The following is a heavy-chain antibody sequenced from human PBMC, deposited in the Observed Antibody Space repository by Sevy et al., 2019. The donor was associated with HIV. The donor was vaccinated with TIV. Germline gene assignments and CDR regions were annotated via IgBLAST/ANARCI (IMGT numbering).Heavy chain of an antibody. Sequence: SVKVSCKASGFTFTSSAVQWVRQARGQRLEWIGWIVVGSGNTNYAQKFQERVTITRDMSTSTAYMELSSLRSEDTACYYCAGEAQMGADYYFDFWGQGTLVTVSS. CDR2: IVVGSGNT. CDR3: AGEAQMGADYYFDF. D-gene: IGHD1-26*01. CDR1: GFTFTSSA. V-gene: IGHV1-58*01. J-gene: IGHJ4*02.